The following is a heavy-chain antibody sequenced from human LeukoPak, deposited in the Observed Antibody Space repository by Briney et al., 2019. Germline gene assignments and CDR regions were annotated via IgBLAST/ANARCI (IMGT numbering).Heavy chain of an antibody. CDR3: ARGGAARSDY. CDR1: GFTFSNYG. V-gene: IGHV3-48*01. Sequence: GGSLRLSCAASGFTFSNYGMDWVRQAPGQGLELLSYISSSSSSIYYADSVKGRFTISRDNAKNSLFLQMNSLRAEDTAVYYCARGGAARSDYWGQGTLVTVSS. D-gene: IGHD6-6*01. CDR2: ISSSSSSI. J-gene: IGHJ4*02.